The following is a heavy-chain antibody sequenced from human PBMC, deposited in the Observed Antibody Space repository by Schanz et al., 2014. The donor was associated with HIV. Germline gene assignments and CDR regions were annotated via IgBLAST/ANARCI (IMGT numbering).Heavy chain of an antibody. CDR1: GFTFRSYA. J-gene: IGHJ4*02. V-gene: IGHV3-23*04. D-gene: IGHD2-15*01. Sequence: VQLVESGGGVVQPGRSLRLSCAASGFTFRSYAMTWVRQAPGKGLDWVSGITGSGVSTYYADSVKGRFTISRDNSKNTLYLQMNSLRAEDTAVYYCAKVVRFAMVTAPYYFDSWGQGTLVTVSS. CDR3: AKVVRFAMVTAPYYFDS. CDR2: ITGSGVST.